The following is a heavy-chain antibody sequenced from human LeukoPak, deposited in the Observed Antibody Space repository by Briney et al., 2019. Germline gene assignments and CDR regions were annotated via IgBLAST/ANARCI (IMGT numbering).Heavy chain of an antibody. D-gene: IGHD3-16*02. Sequence: SETLSLTCTVSGGSISSYYWSWIRQPPGKGLEWIGYIYYSGSTNYNPSLKSRVTISVDTSKNQFSLKLSSVTAADTAVYYCARGGLGELSLHYMDVWGKGTTVTISS. V-gene: IGHV4-59*01. CDR2: IYYSGST. CDR3: ARGGLGELSLHYMDV. CDR1: GGSISSYY. J-gene: IGHJ6*03.